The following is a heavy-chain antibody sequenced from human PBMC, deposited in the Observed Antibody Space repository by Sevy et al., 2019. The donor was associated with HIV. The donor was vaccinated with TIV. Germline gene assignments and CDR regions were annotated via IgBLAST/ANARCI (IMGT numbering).Heavy chain of an antibody. CDR1: GIAFSTYD. D-gene: IGHD3-22*01. J-gene: IGHJ4*02. CDR3: AKDFSDVYYYDSSATVDY. CDR2: ISSSGYST. V-gene: IGHV3-23*01. Sequence: GGSLRLSCAASGIAFSTYDMFWVRQAPGKGLEWVSSISSSGYSTYYADSVKGRFTLSRDNSRNTLDLQMNSLRADDTAVYYCAKDFSDVYYYDSSATVDYWGQGALVTVSS.